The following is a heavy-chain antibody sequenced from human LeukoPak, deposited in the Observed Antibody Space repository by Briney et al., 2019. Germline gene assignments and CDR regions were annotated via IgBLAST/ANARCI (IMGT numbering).Heavy chain of an antibody. J-gene: IGHJ3*02. V-gene: IGHV4-59*12. CDR2: IYYSGST. Sequence: SETLSLTCTVSGGSISSYYWSWIRQPPGKGLEWIGYIYYSGSTNYNPSLKSRVTISVDTSKNQFSLKLSSVTAADTAVYYCARAGVDTAVVTGRDAFDIWGQGTMVTVSS. CDR1: GGSISSYY. CDR3: ARAGVDTAVVTGRDAFDI. D-gene: IGHD5-18*01.